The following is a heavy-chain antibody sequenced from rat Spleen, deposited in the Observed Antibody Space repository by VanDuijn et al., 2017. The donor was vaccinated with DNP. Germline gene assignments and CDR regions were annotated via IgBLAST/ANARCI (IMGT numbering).Heavy chain of an antibody. CDR1: GFTFSDYA. J-gene: IGHJ2*01. CDR2: IKTDGGST. D-gene: IGHD4-3*01. Sequence: EVQLVESGGGLVQPGRSLKLSCAASGFTFSDYAMAWVRQAPGKGLEWVASIKTDGGSTYYSDSVKGRFTISRDNAKSSLYLQMNSLKSEDTATYYCAKNSGYYFDYWGQGVMVTVSS. CDR3: AKNSGYYFDY. V-gene: IGHV5S23*01.